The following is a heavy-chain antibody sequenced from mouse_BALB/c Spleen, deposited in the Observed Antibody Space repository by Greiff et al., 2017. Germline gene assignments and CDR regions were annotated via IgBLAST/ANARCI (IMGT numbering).Heavy chain of an antibody. CDR2: INPSTGYT. CDR3: ARLGTATY. Sequence: QVQLKESGAELAKPGASVKMSCKASGYTFTSYWMHWVKQRPGQGLEWIGYINPSTGYTEYNQKFKDKATLTADKSSSTAYMQLSSLTSEDSAVYYCARLGTATYWGQGTTLTVSS. D-gene: IGHD1-2*01. V-gene: IGHV1-7*01. CDR1: GYTFTSYW. J-gene: IGHJ2*01.